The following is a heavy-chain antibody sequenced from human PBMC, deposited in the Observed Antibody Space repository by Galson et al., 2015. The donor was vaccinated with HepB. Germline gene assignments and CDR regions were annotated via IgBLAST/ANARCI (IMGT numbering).Heavy chain of an antibody. J-gene: IGHJ4*02. Sequence: SLRLSCAASGFTFSSYAMNWVRQAPGKGLEWVAVLSSHGDNKYYAASVKGRFTISRDNSENTVYLQMNSLRVEDTAVYYCARTFYFDYWGQGTLVTVSS. CDR3: ARTFYFDY. V-gene: IGHV3-30*04. CDR1: GFTFSSYA. D-gene: IGHD3-16*01. CDR2: LSSHGDNK.